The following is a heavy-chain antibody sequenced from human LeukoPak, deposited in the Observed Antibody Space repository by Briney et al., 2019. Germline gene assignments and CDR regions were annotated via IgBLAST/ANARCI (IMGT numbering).Heavy chain of an antibody. D-gene: IGHD6-13*01. V-gene: IGHV3-21*01. J-gene: IGHJ4*02. CDR1: GSTFSSYT. CDR3: ARASGSWYETPTDY. CDR2: IPSSGGYM. Sequence: GGSLRLSCAASGSTFSSYTFNWVRQAPGKGLEWVSSIPSSGGYMYYADSVRGRFTISRDNARNSLYLQMNSLRVEDTAVYYCARASGSWYETPTDYWGQGTLVTVSS.